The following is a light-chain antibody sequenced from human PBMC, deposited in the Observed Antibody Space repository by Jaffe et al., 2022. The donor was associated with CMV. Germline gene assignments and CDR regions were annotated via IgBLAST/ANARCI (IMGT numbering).Light chain of an antibody. V-gene: IGKV1-17*03. CDR2: SAF. Sequence: DIQMTQSPSALSASVGDRVTITCRASQDINNFLAWFQHKPGRVPKRLIYSAFALDTGVPPRFSGSASGTEFSLTISSMQPEDFATYYCLQHFTYPWTFGQGTKVEIK. CDR1: QDINNF. J-gene: IGKJ1*01. CDR3: LQHFTYPWT.